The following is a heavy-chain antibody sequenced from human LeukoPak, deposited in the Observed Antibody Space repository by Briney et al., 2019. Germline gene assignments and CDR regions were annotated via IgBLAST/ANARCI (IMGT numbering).Heavy chain of an antibody. CDR3: ARGVTMVRGVIIEKLGYYMDV. J-gene: IGHJ6*03. CDR2: INPNSGGT. D-gene: IGHD3-10*01. V-gene: IGHV1-2*02. CDR1: GYTFTGYH. Sequence: ASVKVSCKASGYTFTGYHMHWVRQAPGQGLEWMGWINPNSGGTNYARKFQGRVTMTRDTSISTAYMELSSLRSEDTAVYYCARGVTMVRGVIIEKLGYYMDVWGKGTTVTISS.